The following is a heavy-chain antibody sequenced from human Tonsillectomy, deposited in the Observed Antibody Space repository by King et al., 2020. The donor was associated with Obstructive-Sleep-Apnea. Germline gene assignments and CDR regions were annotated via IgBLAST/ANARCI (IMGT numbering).Heavy chain of an antibody. Sequence: QLVESGGGLVQPGRSLRLSCAASGFSFDDYAMHWVRQAPGKGLEWVSGINWNSGKIGYADSVKGRCTISRDNAKNSLYLQMNSLRAEDTALYYCVKDRAGGVPDAFDIWGQGTMVTVSS. J-gene: IGHJ3*02. CDR2: INWNSGKI. CDR1: GFSFDDYA. V-gene: IGHV3-9*01. CDR3: VKDRAGGVPDAFDI. D-gene: IGHD3-16*01.